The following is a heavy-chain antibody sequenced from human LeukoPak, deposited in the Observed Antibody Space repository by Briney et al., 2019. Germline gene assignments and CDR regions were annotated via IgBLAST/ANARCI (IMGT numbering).Heavy chain of an antibody. Sequence: SETLSLTCSVSGGSISSSSYYWGWIRQPPGKGLEWMGSIYYSGSTYYKPSLKSRVTISADTSKNQFSLKVSSVTAADTAIYYCARLIWSGNYTFNYFDYWGQGTLVTVSS. V-gene: IGHV4-39*01. CDR2: IYYSGST. CDR3: ARLIWSGNYTFNYFDY. CDR1: GGSISSSSYY. D-gene: IGHD3-3*01. J-gene: IGHJ4*02.